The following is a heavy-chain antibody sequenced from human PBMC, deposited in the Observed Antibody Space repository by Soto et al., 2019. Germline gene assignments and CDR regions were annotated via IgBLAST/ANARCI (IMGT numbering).Heavy chain of an antibody. CDR3: AREMHLGSGWGDIDI. CDR1: GFTVSAKW. D-gene: IGHD6-19*01. J-gene: IGHJ4*02. Sequence: PGGSLRLSCAVSGFTVSAKWMSWVRQAPGKGLEWLANINEDGSKKFYVGSVKGRFTISKDNAKNSLSLQLGSLRADGTAVYYCAREMHLGSGWGDIDIWGRGTMVTVSS. V-gene: IGHV3-7*03. CDR2: INEDGSKK.